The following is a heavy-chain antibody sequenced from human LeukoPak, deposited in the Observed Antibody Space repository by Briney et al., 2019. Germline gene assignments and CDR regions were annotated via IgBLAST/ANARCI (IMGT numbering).Heavy chain of an antibody. J-gene: IGHJ4*02. D-gene: IGHD2-21*02. CDR3: ARDLGKVTGYFDY. CDR2: ISSSSSYI. Sequence: GGSLRLSCAASGFTFSSYSMNWVRQAPGKGLEWVSSISSSSSYIYYAGSVKGRFTISRDNAKNSLYLQMNRLRAEDTAVYYCARDLGKVTGYFDYWGQGTLVTVSS. CDR1: GFTFSSYS. V-gene: IGHV3-21*01.